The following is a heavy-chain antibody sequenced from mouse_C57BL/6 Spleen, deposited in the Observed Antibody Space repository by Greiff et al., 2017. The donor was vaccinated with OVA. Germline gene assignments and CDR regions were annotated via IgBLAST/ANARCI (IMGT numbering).Heavy chain of an antibody. J-gene: IGHJ4*01. V-gene: IGHV2-5*01. D-gene: IGHD2-4*01. CDR1: GFSLTSYG. CDR2: IWRGGST. Sequence: VQLQQPGPGLVQPSQCLSITCKVSGFSLTSYGVHWVRQSPGKGLEWLGVIWRGGSTAYNAAFMSRLSIPKDNSKSQVFFKMSSLQADDTAIYYCAKGLWDYDYAMDYWGQGTSVTVSS. CDR3: AKGLWDYDYAMDY.